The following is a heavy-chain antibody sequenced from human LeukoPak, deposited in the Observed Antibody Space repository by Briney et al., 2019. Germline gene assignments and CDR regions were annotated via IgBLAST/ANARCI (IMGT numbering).Heavy chain of an antibody. V-gene: IGHV4-34*01. J-gene: IGHJ4*02. Sequence: SETLSLTCAVYGGSFSGYYWSWIRQPPGKGLEWIGEINHSGSTNYNPSLKSRVTISVDTSKNQFSLKLSSVTAADTAVYYCARDPGYSPRTLDYWGQGTLVTVSS. CDR3: ARDPGYSPRTLDY. CDR2: INHSGST. D-gene: IGHD3-9*01. CDR1: GGSFSGYY.